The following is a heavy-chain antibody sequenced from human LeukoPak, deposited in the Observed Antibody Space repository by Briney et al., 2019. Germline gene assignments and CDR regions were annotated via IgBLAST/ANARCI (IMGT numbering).Heavy chain of an antibody. CDR3: ARELDQSLEWEPVFYFDY. CDR2: IYHSGTTYSGST. CDR1: GASMSNYY. J-gene: IGHJ4*02. Sequence: PSETLSLTCNVSGASMSNYYWVWIRQPPGKGLEWIGSIYHSGTTYSGSTYYNPSLKSRVTISVDTSKNQFSLKLSSVTAADTAVYYCARELDQSLEWEPVFYFDYWGQGTLVTVSS. D-gene: IGHD3-3*01. V-gene: IGHV4-39*07.